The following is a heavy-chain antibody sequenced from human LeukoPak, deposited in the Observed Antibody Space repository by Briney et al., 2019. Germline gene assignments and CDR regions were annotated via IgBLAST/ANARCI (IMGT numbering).Heavy chain of an antibody. CDR1: GVTVSSDG. CDR3: AKDATNVVVPAAIHY. Sequence: GRTLRGSCAASGVTVSSDGMSGVRQAPGKGLEWVSAISGSGGSTYYADSVKGRFTISRDNSKNTLYMQMNSLRAEDTAVYYCAKDATNVVVPAAIHYWGQGTLVTVSS. V-gene: IGHV3-23*01. J-gene: IGHJ4*02. CDR2: ISGSGGST. D-gene: IGHD2-2*01.